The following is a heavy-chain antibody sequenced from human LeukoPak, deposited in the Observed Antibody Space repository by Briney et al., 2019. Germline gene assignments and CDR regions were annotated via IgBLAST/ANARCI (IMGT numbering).Heavy chain of an antibody. CDR1: GGSFRSYY. CDR2: INHSGST. Sequence: SEILSLTCTVYGGSFRSYYWTCFRQSPGRGLEWIGEINHSGSTNYNPSLKSRVSISLDTSQNQFSLRLGSVTVADTAVYYCARGPTYSYGNYYHYYYMDVWGRGTTVTVSS. J-gene: IGHJ6*03. D-gene: IGHD5-18*01. CDR3: ARGPTYSYGNYYHYYYMDV. V-gene: IGHV4-34*01.